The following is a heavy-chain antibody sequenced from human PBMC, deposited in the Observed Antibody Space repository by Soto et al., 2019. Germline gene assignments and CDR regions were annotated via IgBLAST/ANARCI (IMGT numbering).Heavy chain of an antibody. CDR1: GGSISSGGYC. D-gene: IGHD3-22*01. V-gene: IGHV4-31*03. Sequence: SQTLSLTYTVSGGSISSGGYCWSWIRQHPGKGLEWIGYIYYSGSTYYNPSLKSRVTISVDTSKNQFSLKLSSVTAADTAVYYCARDEGSSGYYRDRVIDAFDIWGQGTMVNVSS. CDR2: IYYSGST. J-gene: IGHJ3*02. CDR3: ARDEGSSGYYRDRVIDAFDI.